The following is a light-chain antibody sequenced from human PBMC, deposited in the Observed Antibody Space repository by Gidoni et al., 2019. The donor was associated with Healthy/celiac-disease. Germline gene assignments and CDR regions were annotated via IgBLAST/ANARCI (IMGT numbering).Light chain of an antibody. Sequence: EIALTKSPATLSLSPGERATLSCRASQSVSSYLAWYQQKPGQAPRLLIYDASNRATGIPARFSGSGSGTDFTLTISSLEPEDFAVYYCQQRSNWQYSFGQGTKLEIK. V-gene: IGKV3-11*01. CDR3: QQRSNWQYS. CDR1: QSVSSY. CDR2: DAS. J-gene: IGKJ2*03.